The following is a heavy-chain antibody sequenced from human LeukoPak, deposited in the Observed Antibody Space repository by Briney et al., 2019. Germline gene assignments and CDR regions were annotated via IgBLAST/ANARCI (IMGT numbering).Heavy chain of an antibody. V-gene: IGHV4-39*07. D-gene: IGHD3-22*01. CDR3: ASQKWLLPYYFDY. J-gene: IGHJ4*02. CDR2: IYYSGTT. Sequence: PSETLSLTCTVSGGSISSTIYYWGWIRQPPGKGLEWIGSIYYSGTTYYNPSLKSRVTISVDTSKNQFSLKLSSVTAADTAVYYCASQKWLLPYYFDYWGQGTLVTVSS. CDR1: GGSISSTIYY.